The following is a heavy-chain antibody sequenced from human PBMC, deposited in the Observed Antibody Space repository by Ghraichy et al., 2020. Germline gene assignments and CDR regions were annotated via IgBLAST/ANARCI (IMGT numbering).Heavy chain of an antibody. CDR1: GFPFSSYA. V-gene: IGHV3-23*01. D-gene: IGHD2-15*01. J-gene: IGHJ5*02. CDR2: ISFSGANT. CDR3: AKAWGYCSAATCPSYNWFDP. Sequence: GGSLRLSCAASGFPFSSYAMSWVRQTPGKGLEWVSSISFSGANTYYAVSVKGRFTISRDNSKNTLYLQMNSLRADDTAVYYCAKAWGYCSAATCPSYNWFDPWGQGTLVIVSS.